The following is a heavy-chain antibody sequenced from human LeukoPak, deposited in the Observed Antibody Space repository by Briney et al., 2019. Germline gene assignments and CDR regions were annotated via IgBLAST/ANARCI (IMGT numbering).Heavy chain of an antibody. J-gene: IGHJ4*02. Sequence: GASVEVSCKASGYTFTGYYMHWVRQAPGQGLEWMGWMNPYSGGTNYAQKFQGRVTMTRDTSISTAYMELRRLSSDDTAIYYCARPYCNGGSCHDYFDYWGQGTLVSVSS. CDR2: MNPYSGGT. V-gene: IGHV1-2*02. CDR3: ARPYCNGGSCHDYFDY. D-gene: IGHD2-15*01. CDR1: GYTFTGYY.